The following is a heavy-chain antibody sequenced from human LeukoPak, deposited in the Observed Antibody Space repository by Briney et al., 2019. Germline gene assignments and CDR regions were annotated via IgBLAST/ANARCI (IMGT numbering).Heavy chain of an antibody. D-gene: IGHD3-22*01. CDR2: IYSDAST. J-gene: IGHJ4*02. CDR3: ARGIYYYDSNGYHPFDY. Sequence: GGSLRLSCAASGFTVSSNYMSWVRQAPGKGLEWVSVIYSDASTYYADSVKGRFTISRDNSKKTLYLQMNSLIAEATAVYYCARGIYYYDSNGYHPFDYWGQGTLVTVSS. V-gene: IGHV3-66*02. CDR1: GFTVSSNY.